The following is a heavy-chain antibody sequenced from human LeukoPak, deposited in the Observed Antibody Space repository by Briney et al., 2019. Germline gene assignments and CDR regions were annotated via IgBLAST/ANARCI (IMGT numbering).Heavy chain of an antibody. J-gene: IGHJ1*01. CDR2: ISSSSSYI. V-gene: IGHV3-21*01. Sequence: GGSLRLSCAASGFTFSSYSMNWVRQARGGGLVWVSSISSSSSYIYYAHSVKGRFTISRDNAKNSLYLQMNSLRAEDTAVYYCARRIAVAGTRYFQHWGQGTLVTVSS. D-gene: IGHD6-19*01. CDR3: ARRIAVAGTRYFQH. CDR1: GFTFSSYS.